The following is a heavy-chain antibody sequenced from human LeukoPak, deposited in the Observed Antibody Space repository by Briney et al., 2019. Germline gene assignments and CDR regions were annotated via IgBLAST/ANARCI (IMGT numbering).Heavy chain of an antibody. CDR1: GGSISSYY. J-gene: IGHJ6*02. V-gene: IGHV4-4*07. D-gene: IGHD2-2*01. CDR2: IYTSGSN. CDR3: AREDCSSTSCYYYYGMDV. Sequence: SETLSLTCTVSGGSISSYYWSWIRQPAGKGLEWLVRIYTSGSNKYNPSLKSRVTMSVDTSKNQFSLKLSSVTAADTAVYYCAREDCSSTSCYYYYGMDVWGQGTTVTVSS.